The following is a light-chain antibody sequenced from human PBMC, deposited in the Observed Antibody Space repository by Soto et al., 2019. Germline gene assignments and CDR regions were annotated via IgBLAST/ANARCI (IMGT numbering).Light chain of an antibody. V-gene: IGKV3-20*01. CDR1: QSVSSSY. CDR3: QHFRA. Sequence: EVVLTQSPGTLSLSPGEIATLSCRASQSVSSSYVAWYQQKRGQAPRLLMYGASSRATGIPDRFSGSGSGTDFTLTISRLEPEDFVLYYCQHFRAFGQGTRLEIK. CDR2: GAS. J-gene: IGKJ5*01.